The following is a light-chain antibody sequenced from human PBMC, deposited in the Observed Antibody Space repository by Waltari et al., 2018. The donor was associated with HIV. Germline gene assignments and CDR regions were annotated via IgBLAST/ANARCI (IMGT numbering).Light chain of an antibody. CDR1: QSISNS. Sequence: VLTQSPGTLSLSPGQRVTLSCGASQSISNSLAWYQQKPGQAPRLLVYDASIRATGIPDRFSGSGSETYFTLTITRLEPEDFALYFCLQYARSPRTFGQGTKVEIK. V-gene: IGKV3-20*01. CDR3: LQYARSPRT. J-gene: IGKJ1*01. CDR2: DAS.